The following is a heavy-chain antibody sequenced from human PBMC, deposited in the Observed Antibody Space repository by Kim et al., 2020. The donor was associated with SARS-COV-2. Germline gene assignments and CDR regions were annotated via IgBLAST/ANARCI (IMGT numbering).Heavy chain of an antibody. D-gene: IGHD3-22*01. V-gene: IGHV1-18*01. Sequence: ASVKVSCKASGYDFNSYGISWVRQAPGQRLEWMGWISSDKISTNGRNTYYVDKFQGRVTLTTDISTTTAYLELRSLTSGDTAVYFCARDRSAYYYNPGGSGCLDPWGQGTLVTVSS. CDR3: ARDRSAYYYNPGGSGCLDP. J-gene: IGHJ5*02. CDR1: GYDFNSYG. CDR2: ISSDKISTNGRNT.